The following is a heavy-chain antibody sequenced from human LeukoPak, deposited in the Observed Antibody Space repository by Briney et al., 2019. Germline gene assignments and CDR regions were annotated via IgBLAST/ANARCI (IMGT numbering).Heavy chain of an antibody. D-gene: IGHD2-2*01. CDR2: INPSGGST. J-gene: IGHJ4*02. CDR3: AREGPLGYAEVSFDY. CDR1: GCTFTSYY. V-gene: IGHV1-46*01. Sequence: GASVKVSCKASGCTFTSYYMHWVRQAPGQGLEWMGIINPSGGSTSYAQKFQGRVTMTRDTSTSAVYMELSSLRSEDTAVYYCAREGPLGYAEVSFDYWGQGTLVTVSS.